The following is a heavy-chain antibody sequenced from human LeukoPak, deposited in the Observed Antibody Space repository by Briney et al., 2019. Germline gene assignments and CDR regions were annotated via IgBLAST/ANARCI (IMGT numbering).Heavy chain of an antibody. D-gene: IGHD2-15*01. CDR1: GGTFSSYA. V-gene: IGHV1-69*04. J-gene: IGHJ6*02. Sequence: SVKVSCKASGGTFSSYAISWVRQAPGQGLEWMGRIIPILGIANYAQKFQGRVTITADKSTSTAYMELSSLRSEDTAVYYCARDLARGYCSGGSCYPPHHYYYGMDVWGQGTTVTVSS. CDR3: ARDLARGYCSGGSCYPPHHYYYGMDV. CDR2: IIPILGIA.